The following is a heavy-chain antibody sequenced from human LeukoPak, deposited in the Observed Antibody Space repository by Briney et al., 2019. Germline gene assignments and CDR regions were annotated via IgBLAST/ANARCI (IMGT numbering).Heavy chain of an antibody. J-gene: IGHJ4*02. CDR2: ISSSSXTX. CDR1: GFTXXXXX. D-gene: IGHD1-26*01. V-gene: IGHV3-48*02. CDR3: ARVGGSYEEGQDY. Sequence: GGSLRLSCAASGFTXXXXXXXWVRQAPXXXXXXXSYISSSSXTXYYAXXXXXXXXISRDNAKNSLYLQMNSLRDEDTAVYYCARVGGSYEEGQDYWGQGTLVTVSS.